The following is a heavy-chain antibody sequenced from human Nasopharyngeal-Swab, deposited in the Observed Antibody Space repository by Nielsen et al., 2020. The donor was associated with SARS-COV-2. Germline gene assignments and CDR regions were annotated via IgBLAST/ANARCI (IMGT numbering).Heavy chain of an antibody. J-gene: IGHJ2*01. V-gene: IGHV4-39*01. Sequence: WIRQPPGKGLEWIGSIYYSGNTYYNPSLKSRVTIPVDTSKNQFSLKLSSVTAADTAVYYCAGRETKQWLVPVGYFDLWGRGTLVTVSS. D-gene: IGHD6-19*01. CDR2: IYYSGNT. CDR3: AGRETKQWLVPVGYFDL.